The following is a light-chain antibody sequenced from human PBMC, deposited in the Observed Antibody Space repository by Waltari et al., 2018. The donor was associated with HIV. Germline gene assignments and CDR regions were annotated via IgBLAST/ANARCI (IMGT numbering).Light chain of an antibody. CDR2: GNN. Sequence: QSVLTQPPSVSGAPGQRVTISCTGSSSNIGAGSDFHWYQQLPGTAPKLLIYGNNNRPSGVPDRFSGSKSDTSASLAITGLQAEDEADYYCQSFDRSLSAWVFGGGTKLTVL. CDR1: SSNIGAGSD. CDR3: QSFDRSLSAWV. J-gene: IGLJ2*01. V-gene: IGLV1-40*01.